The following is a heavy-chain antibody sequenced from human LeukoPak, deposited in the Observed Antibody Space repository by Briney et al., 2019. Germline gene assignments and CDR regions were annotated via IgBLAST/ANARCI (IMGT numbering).Heavy chain of an antibody. J-gene: IGHJ5*02. CDR2: VYRTGNT. CDR3: ARDKHLPPPPGIGAGPRLTWFDP. CDR1: GDSISCCFF. D-gene: IGHD6-13*01. Sequence: SDTLSFTCTFAGDSISCCFFWGWIRQCHDKGLEWIGSVYRTGNTYYEASRESRVTIPVDTPRNQFSLELKSVTAADTAIYYCARDKHLPPPPGIGAGPRLTWFDPWGQGTRVTVSS. V-gene: IGHV4-38-2*02.